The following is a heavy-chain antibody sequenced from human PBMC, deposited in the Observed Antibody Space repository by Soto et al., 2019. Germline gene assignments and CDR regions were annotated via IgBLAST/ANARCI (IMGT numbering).Heavy chain of an antibody. D-gene: IGHD2-15*01. CDR3: ATSRVGYCSGGSCYDY. V-gene: IGHV5-51*01. CDR2: IYPGDSDT. Sequence: PGESLKSSYEGCGYRVTSYLRGWVRQMTGKGLEWMGIIYPGDSDTRYSPSFQGQVTISADKSISTAYLQWSSLKASDTAMYYCATSRVGYCSGGSCYDYWGQGTLVTVSS. J-gene: IGHJ4*02. CDR1: GYRVTSYL.